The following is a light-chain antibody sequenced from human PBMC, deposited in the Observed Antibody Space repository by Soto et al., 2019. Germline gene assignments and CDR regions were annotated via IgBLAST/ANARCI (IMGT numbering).Light chain of an antibody. CDR3: QQRDSWPIT. V-gene: IGKV3-11*01. Sequence: EIVLKQSPASLSLSPGESATLSCRASQSVNSYLVWYQQKPGQAPRLLIFGASTRATGIPARFSGSGSGTDFTLTINSLEPDEFAVYYCQQRDSWPITFGQGTRLAI. CDR2: GAS. J-gene: IGKJ5*01. CDR1: QSVNSY.